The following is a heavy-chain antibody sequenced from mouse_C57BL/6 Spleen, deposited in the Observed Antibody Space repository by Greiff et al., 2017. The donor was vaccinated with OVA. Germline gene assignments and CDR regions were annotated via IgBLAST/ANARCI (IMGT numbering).Heavy chain of an antibody. J-gene: IGHJ2*01. CDR2: IDPSDSYT. D-gene: IGHD1-1*02. V-gene: IGHV1-50*01. CDR3: ARGWADY. Sequence: QVQLQQSGAELVKPGASVKLSCKASGYTFTSYWMQWVKQRPGQGLEWIGEIDPSDSYTNYNQKFKGKATLTVDTSSSTAYMQLSSLTSEDSAVYYCARGWADYWGQGTTLTVSS. CDR1: GYTFTSYW.